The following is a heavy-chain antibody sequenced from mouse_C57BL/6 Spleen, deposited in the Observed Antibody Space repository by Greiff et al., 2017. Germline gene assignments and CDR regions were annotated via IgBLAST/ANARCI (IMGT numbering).Heavy chain of an antibody. CDR1: GFTFSSYA. Sequence: EVKLMESGGGLVKPGGSLKLSCAASGFTFSSYAMSWVRQTPEKRLEWVATISDGGSYTYYPDNVKGRFTISRDNAKNNLYLQMSHLKSEDTAMYYCARALIYYDYDWFAYWGQGTLVTVSA. CDR3: ARALIYYDYDWFAY. J-gene: IGHJ3*01. D-gene: IGHD2-4*01. CDR2: ISDGGSYT. V-gene: IGHV5-4*03.